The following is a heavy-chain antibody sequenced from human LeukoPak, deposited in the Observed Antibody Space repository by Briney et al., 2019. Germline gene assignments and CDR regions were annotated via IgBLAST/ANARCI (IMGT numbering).Heavy chain of an antibody. Sequence: ASVKVSCKASGYTFTSYAMNWVRQAPGQGLEWMGWINTNTGNPTYAQGFTGRFVFSLDTSVSTAYLQISSLKAEDTAVYYCARAPPPAYCGGDCYLYFQHWGQGTLVTVSS. D-gene: IGHD2-21*02. CDR3: ARAPPPAYCGGDCYLYFQH. J-gene: IGHJ1*01. CDR2: INTNTGNP. V-gene: IGHV7-4-1*02. CDR1: GYTFTSYA.